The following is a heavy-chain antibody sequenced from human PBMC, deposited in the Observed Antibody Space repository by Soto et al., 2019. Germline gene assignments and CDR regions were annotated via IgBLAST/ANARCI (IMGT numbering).Heavy chain of an antibody. CDR1: GASIRSYY. CDR3: TRGDSSSWRPHFDY. J-gene: IGHJ4*02. D-gene: IGHD6-13*01. CDR2: IHHSGST. Sequence: QVQLQESGPGLVRPSETLSLTCTVSGASIRSYYWSWIRQPPGKGLEWIGFIHHSGSTNYNPSLKSRLTMSVDTSKNQFSLSLSRVTAADTAVYYCTRGDSSSWRPHFDYWGQGTLVTVSS. V-gene: IGHV4-59*01.